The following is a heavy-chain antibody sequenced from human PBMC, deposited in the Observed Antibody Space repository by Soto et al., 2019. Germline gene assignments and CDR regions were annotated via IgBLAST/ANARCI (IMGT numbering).Heavy chain of an antibody. J-gene: IGHJ5*02. CDR2: INPNSGGT. CDR1: GYTFTGYY. CDR3: AREEGYDMDNCFDP. Sequence: GASVKVSCKASGYTFTGYYMHWVRQAPGQGLEWMGWINPNSGGTNYAQKFQGRVTMTRDTSISTAYMELSRLRSDDTAVYYCAREEGYDMDNCFDPWGHGTLVPVSP. D-gene: IGHD3-9*01. V-gene: IGHV1-2*02.